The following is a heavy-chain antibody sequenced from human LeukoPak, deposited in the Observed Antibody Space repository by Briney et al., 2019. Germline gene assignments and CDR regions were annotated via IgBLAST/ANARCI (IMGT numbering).Heavy chain of an antibody. J-gene: IGHJ4*02. CDR3: ARVRSERGYSYGLLDY. V-gene: IGHV1-8*01. D-gene: IGHD5-18*01. Sequence: ASVKVSCKASGYTFTSYDINWVRQATGQGLEWMGWMNPNSGNTGYAQKFQGRVTMTRNTSISTAYMELSSLRSEDTAVYYCARVRSERGYSYGLLDYWGQGTLVTVSS. CDR2: MNPNSGNT. CDR1: GYTFTSYD.